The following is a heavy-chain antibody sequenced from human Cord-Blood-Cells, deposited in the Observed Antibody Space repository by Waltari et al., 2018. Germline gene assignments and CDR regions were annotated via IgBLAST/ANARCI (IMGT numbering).Heavy chain of an antibody. CDR2: IFSNDEK. V-gene: IGHV2-26*01. J-gene: IGHJ4*02. CDR3: ARIESDYYDSSGYYD. D-gene: IGHD3-22*01. Sequence: QVTLKESGPVLVKPTETLTLTCTVSGFSLSNARMGVSWIRQPPGKALEWLAHIFSNDEKSYSTSLKSRLTSSKDTSKSQVVLTMTNMDPVDTATYYCARIESDYYDSSGYYDWGQGTLVTVSS. CDR1: GFSLSNARMG.